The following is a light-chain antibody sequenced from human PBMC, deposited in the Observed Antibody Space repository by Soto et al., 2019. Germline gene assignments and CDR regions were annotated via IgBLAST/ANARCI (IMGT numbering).Light chain of an antibody. J-gene: IGLJ2*01. CDR3: QTWGTGTYLV. Sequence: QPVLTQSPSASASLGASVKLTCTLSSGHSSYAIAWHQQQPEKGPRYLMKLNSDGSHSKGDGIPDRFSGSSSGAERYLTISGLQSEYEAEYYCQTWGTGTYLVFGGGTKLTVL. V-gene: IGLV4-69*01. CDR1: SGHSSYA. CDR2: LNSDGSH.